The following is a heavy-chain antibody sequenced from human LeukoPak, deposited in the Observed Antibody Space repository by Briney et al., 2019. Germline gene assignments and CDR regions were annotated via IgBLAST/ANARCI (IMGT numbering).Heavy chain of an antibody. D-gene: IGHD6-13*01. Sequence: GGSLRLSCAASGFTFSSYAMSWVRQAPGKGLGWVSAISGSGGSTYYADSVKGRFTISRDNSKNTLYLQMNSLRAEDTAVYYCAKEPGIAAAGTSIDDYWGQGTLVTVSS. CDR2: ISGSGGST. CDR1: GFTFSSYA. J-gene: IGHJ4*02. CDR3: AKEPGIAAAGTSIDDY. V-gene: IGHV3-23*01.